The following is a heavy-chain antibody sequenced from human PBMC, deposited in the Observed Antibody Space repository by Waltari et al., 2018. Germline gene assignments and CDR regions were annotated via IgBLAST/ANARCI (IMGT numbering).Heavy chain of an antibody. Sequence: QVQLQESGPGLVKPSETLSLTCAVSGYSISSGYYWGWIRQPPGKGLEWIGSIYHSGSTYYNPSLKSRVTISVDTSKNQFSLNLSSVTAAYTAVYYCASSYCSGGSCYQGDAFDIWGQGTMVTVSS. V-gene: IGHV4-38-2*01. J-gene: IGHJ3*02. D-gene: IGHD2-15*01. CDR2: IYHSGST. CDR1: GYSISSGYY. CDR3: ASSYCSGGSCYQGDAFDI.